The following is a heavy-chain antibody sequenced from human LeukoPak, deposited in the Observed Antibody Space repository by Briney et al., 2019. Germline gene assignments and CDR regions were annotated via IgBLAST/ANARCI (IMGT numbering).Heavy chain of an antibody. CDR1: GFTFSNYW. V-gene: IGHV3-74*01. Sequence: GGSLRLSCAAPGFTFSNYWMHWVRQAPGKGLVWVSRINSDGSSTRDADSVKGRFTISRDNAKNTLYLQMNSLRAGDTAVYYCARASSYSSGYDYWGQGTLVTVSS. CDR3: ARASSYSSGYDY. D-gene: IGHD6-19*01. J-gene: IGHJ4*02. CDR2: INSDGSST.